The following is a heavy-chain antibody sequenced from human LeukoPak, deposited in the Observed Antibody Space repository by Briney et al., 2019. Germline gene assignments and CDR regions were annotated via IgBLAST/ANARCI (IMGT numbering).Heavy chain of an antibody. CDR2: INHSGST. Sequence: PSETLSLTCAVYGGSFSGYYWSWIRQPPGKGLEWIGEINHSGSTNYNPSLKSRVTISVDTSKNQFSLKLSSVTAADTAVYYCARHRSYRYTDWGQGTLVTVSS. CDR1: GGSFSGYY. CDR3: ARHRSYRYTD. V-gene: IGHV4-34*01. D-gene: IGHD3-16*02. J-gene: IGHJ4*02.